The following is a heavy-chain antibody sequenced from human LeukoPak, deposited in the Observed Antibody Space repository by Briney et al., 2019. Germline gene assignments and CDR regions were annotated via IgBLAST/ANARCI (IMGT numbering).Heavy chain of an antibody. CDR2: IYTSGST. J-gene: IGHJ4*02. D-gene: IGHD3-22*01. V-gene: IGHV4-4*07. CDR3: ARAQLGDTYYYDSSGYYFDY. Sequence: PSETLSLTCTASGGSISSYYWSWIRQPAGKGLEWIGRIYTSGSTNYNPSLKSRVTMSVDTSKNQFSLKLSSVTAADTAVYYCARAQLGDTYYYDSSGYYFDYWGQETLVTVSS. CDR1: GGSISSYY.